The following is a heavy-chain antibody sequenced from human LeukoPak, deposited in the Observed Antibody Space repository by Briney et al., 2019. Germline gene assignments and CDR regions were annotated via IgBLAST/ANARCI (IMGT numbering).Heavy chain of an antibody. Sequence: PSETLSLTCAVYGGSFSGYFWSWIRQPPGGGMEWIGEINPSGSTNHNPSLKSRVTISLDTSENQFSLKLSSVTAADTAVYYCARERDPPLRDFDYWGQGTLVTVSS. J-gene: IGHJ4*02. CDR1: GGSFSGYF. CDR2: INPSGST. D-gene: IGHD4-17*01. CDR3: ARERDPPLRDFDY. V-gene: IGHV4-34*01.